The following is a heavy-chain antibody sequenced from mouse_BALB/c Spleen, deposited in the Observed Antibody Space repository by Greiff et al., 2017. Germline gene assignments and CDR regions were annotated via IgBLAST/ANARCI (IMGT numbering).Heavy chain of an antibody. CDR2: IYPGDGDT. J-gene: IGHJ4*01. V-gene: IGHV1-87*01. Sequence: VQLQQSGAELARPGASVKLSCKASGYTFTSYWMQWVKQRPGQGLEWIGAIYPGDGDTRYTQKFKGKATLTADKSSSTAYMQLSSLASEDSAVYYCARGGNYGAMDFWGQGTSVTGSS. CDR1: GYTFTSYW. D-gene: IGHD2-1*01. CDR3: ARGGNYGAMDF.